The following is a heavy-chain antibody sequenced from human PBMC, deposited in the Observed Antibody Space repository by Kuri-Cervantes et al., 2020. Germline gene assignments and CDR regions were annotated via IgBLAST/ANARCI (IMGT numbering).Heavy chain of an antibody. CDR3: ARDLPPSS. CDR2: IGTAGDT. Sequence: GESLKISCAASGFTFSSYDMHWVRQATGKGLEWVSAIGTAGDTYYPGSVKGRFTISRDNAKNSLYLQMNSLRAEDTAVYSCARDLPPSSWGQGTLVTVSS. CDR1: GFTFSSYD. J-gene: IGHJ5*02. V-gene: IGHV3-13*01.